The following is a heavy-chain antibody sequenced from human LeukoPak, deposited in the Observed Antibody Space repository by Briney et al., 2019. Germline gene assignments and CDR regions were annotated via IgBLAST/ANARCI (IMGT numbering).Heavy chain of an antibody. CDR3: ARDNSSSSGWYGVEYYFDY. CDR2: ISSSSSTI. D-gene: IGHD6-19*01. V-gene: IGHV3-48*01. Sequence: PGGSLRLSCAASGFTFSSYSMNWVRQAPGKGLEWVSYISSSSSTIYYADSVKGRFTISRDNAKNSLYLQMNSLRAEDTAVYYCARDNSSSSGWYGVEYYFDYWGQGTLVTVSS. CDR1: GFTFSSYS. J-gene: IGHJ4*02.